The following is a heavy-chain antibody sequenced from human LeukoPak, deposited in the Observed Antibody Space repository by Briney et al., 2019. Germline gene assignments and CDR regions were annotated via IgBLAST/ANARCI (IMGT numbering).Heavy chain of an antibody. CDR3: ATNYDYVWGSYEY. CDR2: ISSNGGST. D-gene: IGHD3-16*01. CDR1: GFTFSSYA. Sequence: GGSLRLSCAASGFTFSSYAMHWVRQAPGKGLEDVSAISSNGGSTYYANSVKGRFTISRDNSKNTLYLQMGSLRAEDMAVYYCATNYDYVWGSYEYWGQGTLVTVSS. J-gene: IGHJ4*02. V-gene: IGHV3-64*01.